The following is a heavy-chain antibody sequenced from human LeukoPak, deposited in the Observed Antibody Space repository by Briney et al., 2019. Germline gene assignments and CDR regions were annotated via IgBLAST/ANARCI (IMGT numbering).Heavy chain of an antibody. D-gene: IGHD3-10*01. CDR3: AKVRFGELTLDY. J-gene: IGHJ4*02. CDR2: ISGSGGST. V-gene: IGHV3-23*01. CDR1: GFTFSSYG. Sequence: GGSLRLSCAASGFTFSSYGMSWVRQAPGKGLEWVSAISGSGGSTYYADSVKGRFTISRDNSKNTRYLQMNSLRAEDTAVYYCAKVRFGELTLDYWGQGTLVTVSS.